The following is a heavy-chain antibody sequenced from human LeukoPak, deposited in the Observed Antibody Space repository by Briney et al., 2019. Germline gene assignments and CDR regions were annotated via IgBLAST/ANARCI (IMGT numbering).Heavy chain of an antibody. CDR1: GHTFSGYY. V-gene: IGHV1-2*06. J-gene: IGHJ4*02. CDR2: INPKSGGT. D-gene: IGHD3-22*01. Sequence: ASVKVSCKTSGHTFSGYYVHWVRQAPGQGLEWMGRINPKSGGTDSAPNFQDRVTMTRDSSLTTVFMYLGSLRSDDTAVYYCARLREYDSSGYYYGYWGQGTLVTVSS. CDR3: ARLREYDSSGYYYGY.